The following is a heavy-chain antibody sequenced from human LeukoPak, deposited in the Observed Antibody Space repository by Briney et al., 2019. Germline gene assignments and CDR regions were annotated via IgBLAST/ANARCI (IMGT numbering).Heavy chain of an antibody. V-gene: IGHV4-39*07. J-gene: IGHJ5*02. CDR1: GFTFTNYW. CDR2: IYYSGST. CDR3: ARDENGYVWGSFRA. D-gene: IGHD3-16*02. Sequence: GSLKLSCAASGFTFTNYWMSWVRQPPGKGLEWIGSIYYSGSTYYNPSLKSRVTISVDTSKNQFSLKLSSVTAADTAVYYCARDENGYVWGSFRAWGQGTLVTVSS.